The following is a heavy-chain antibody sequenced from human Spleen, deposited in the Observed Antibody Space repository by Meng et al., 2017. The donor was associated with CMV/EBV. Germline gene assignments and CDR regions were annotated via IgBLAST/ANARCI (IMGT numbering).Heavy chain of an antibody. J-gene: IGHJ4*02. CDR2: IYTSGST. CDR3: ARGGYSSGWWGLLDY. D-gene: IGHD6-19*01. V-gene: IGHV4-4*07. Sequence: VQLQGSGPGLLKPSETLSLTCTVSGGSISSYYWSWNRQPAGKGLEWIGRIYTSGSTYYNPSLKSRVTISVDTSKNQFSLKLSSVTAADTAVYYCARGGYSSGWWGLLDYWGQGTLVTVSS. CDR1: GGSISSYY.